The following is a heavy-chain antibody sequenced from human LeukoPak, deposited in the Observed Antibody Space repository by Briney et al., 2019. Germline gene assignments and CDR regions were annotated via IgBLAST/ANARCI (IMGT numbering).Heavy chain of an antibody. CDR3: AKSANDYCSSNSCYKFDY. CDR2: IWYDGSNK. Sequence: PGGSLRLSCAASGFTFSSYGMHWVRQAPGKGLEWVAVIWYDGSNKYYADSVKGRFTISRDNSKNTLYLQMNSLRAEDTAVYYCAKSANDYCSSNSCYKFDYWGQGTLVTVSS. D-gene: IGHD2-2*02. CDR1: GFTFSSYG. J-gene: IGHJ4*02. V-gene: IGHV3-33*06.